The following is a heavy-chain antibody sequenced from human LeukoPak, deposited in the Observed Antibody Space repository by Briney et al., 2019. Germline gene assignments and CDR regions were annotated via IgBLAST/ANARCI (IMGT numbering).Heavy chain of an antibody. Sequence: GGSLRLSCAASGFTFSTFAMIGVRQPPGKGLELVSSIFPSGGEIHYADSVRGRFTISRDNSKSTQSLQMNSLRAEDTAIYYCATYRHVLLPFESWGQGTLVTVSS. CDR2: IFPSGGEI. J-gene: IGHJ4*02. V-gene: IGHV3-23*01. D-gene: IGHD2-8*02. CDR1: GFTFSTFA. CDR3: ATYRHVLLPFES.